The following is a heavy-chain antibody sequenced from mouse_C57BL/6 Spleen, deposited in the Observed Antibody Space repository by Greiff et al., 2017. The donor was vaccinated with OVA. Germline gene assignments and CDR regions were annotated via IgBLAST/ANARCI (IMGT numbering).Heavy chain of an antibody. CDR1: GFSLTSYG. CDR3: AKKDDGDAMDY. V-gene: IGHV2-5*01. J-gene: IGHJ4*01. CDR2: IWRGGST. D-gene: IGHD2-3*01. Sequence: VQGVESGPGLVQPSQSLSITCTVSGFSLTSYGVHWVRQSPGKGLEWLGVIWRGGSTDYNAAFMSRLSLTKDNSKSQVFFKMNSLQADDTAIYYCAKKDDGDAMDYWGQGTSVTVSS.